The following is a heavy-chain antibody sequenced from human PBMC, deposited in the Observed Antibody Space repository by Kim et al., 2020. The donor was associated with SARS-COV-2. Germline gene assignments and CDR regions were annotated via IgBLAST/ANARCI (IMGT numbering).Heavy chain of an antibody. V-gene: IGHV4-59*01. J-gene: IGHJ4*02. Sequence: NYTPSLRSRVPLSVATSKNPFSLKLSSVTAAETAVYYCAREPSYGDYFDYWGQGTLVTVSS. D-gene: IGHD4-17*01. CDR3: AREPSYGDYFDY.